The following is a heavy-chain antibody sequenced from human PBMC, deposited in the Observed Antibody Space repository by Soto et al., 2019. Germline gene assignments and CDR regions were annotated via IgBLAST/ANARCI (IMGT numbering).Heavy chain of an antibody. V-gene: IGHV3-23*01. CDR2: ISGSGGST. CDR3: AKGFDTANYRIDY. CDR1: GFSFSNYA. Sequence: GGSLRLSCAASGFSFSNYAMSWVRQAPGKGLEWVSVISGSGGSTYYADSVKGRFTISRDNSKNTLYLQMNSVRGEDTAVYYCAKGFDTANYRIDYWGQGTLVTVSS. D-gene: IGHD1-7*01. J-gene: IGHJ4*02.